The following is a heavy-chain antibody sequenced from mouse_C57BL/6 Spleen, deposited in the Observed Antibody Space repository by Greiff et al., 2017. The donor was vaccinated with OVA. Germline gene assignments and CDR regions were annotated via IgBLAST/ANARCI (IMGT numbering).Heavy chain of an antibody. CDR1: GFTFTDYY. D-gene: IGHD2-5*01. CDR3: ARSSYYSNLFDY. CDR2: IRNKANGYTT. J-gene: IGHJ2*01. Sequence: EVKVVESGGGLVQPGGSLSLSCAASGFTFTDYYMSWVRQPPGKALEWLGFIRNKANGYTTEYSASVKGRFTISRDNSQSILYLQMNALRAEDSATYYVARSSYYSNLFDYWGQGTTLTVSS. V-gene: IGHV7-3*01.